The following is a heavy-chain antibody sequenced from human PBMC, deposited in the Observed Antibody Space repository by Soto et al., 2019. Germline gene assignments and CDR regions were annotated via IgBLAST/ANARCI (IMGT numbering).Heavy chain of an antibody. D-gene: IGHD6-19*01. CDR2: LDQSGGT. CDR1: GDSLRGQS. CDR3: AREDSYGWSGESLDV. Sequence: QVQLQQWGAGLLKASETLSLTCAVVGDSLRGQSWNWIRQSPGKGLEWIGELDQSGGTNYNPSLKSRAIISDDKSKNQFPLTLTSVTAAVTAVYYCAREDSYGWSGESLDVWGQGTTVTVSS. J-gene: IGHJ6*02. V-gene: IGHV4-34*01.